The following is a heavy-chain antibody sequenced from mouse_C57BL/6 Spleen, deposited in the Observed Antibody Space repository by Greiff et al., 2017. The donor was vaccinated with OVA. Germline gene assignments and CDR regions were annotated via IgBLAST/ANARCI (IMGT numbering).Heavy chain of an antibody. V-gene: IGHV1-82*01. CDR3: ARSIDDGYYAMDY. CDR1: GYAFSSSW. D-gene: IGHD2-3*01. J-gene: IGHJ4*01. Sequence: QVQLQQSGPELVKPGASVKISCKASGYAFSSSWMNWVKQRPGKGLEWIGRIYPGDGDTNYNGKFKGKATLTADKSSSTAYMQLSSLTSEDSAVYFCARSIDDGYYAMDYWGQGTSVTVSS. CDR2: IYPGDGDT.